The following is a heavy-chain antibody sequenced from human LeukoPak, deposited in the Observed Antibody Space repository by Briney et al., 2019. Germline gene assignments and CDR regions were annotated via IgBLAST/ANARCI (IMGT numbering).Heavy chain of an antibody. D-gene: IGHD3-22*01. CDR2: IHDNGDS. CDR1: GGSISGYF. CDR3: ARGSADYYDSSGYYASPFDY. Sequence: PSETLSLTCTVSGGSISGYFWSWIRQPAGKGLEWIGRIHDNGDSNHNPPLKSRVTISVDTSKNQFSLKLSSVTAADTAVYYCARGSADYYDSSGYYASPFDYWGQGTLVTVSS. V-gene: IGHV4-4*07. J-gene: IGHJ4*02.